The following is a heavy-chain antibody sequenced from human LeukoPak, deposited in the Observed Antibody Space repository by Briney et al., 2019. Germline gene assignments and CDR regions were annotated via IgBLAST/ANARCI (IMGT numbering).Heavy chain of an antibody. CDR2: ISSGSSTI. V-gene: IGHV3-48*04. J-gene: IGHJ6*03. Sequence: GGSLRLSCAASGFTFSSYSMNWVRQAPGKGLEWVSYISSGSSTIYYADSVKGRFTISRDNAKNSLYLQMNSLRAEDTAVYYCARVGDYYYYMDVWGKGTTVTVSS. CDR1: GFTFSSYS. CDR3: ARVGDYYYYMDV.